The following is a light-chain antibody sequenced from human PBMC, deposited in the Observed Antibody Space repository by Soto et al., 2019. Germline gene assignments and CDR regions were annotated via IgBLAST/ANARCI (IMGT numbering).Light chain of an antibody. CDR2: EVT. CDR3: NSLRVNHLYV. J-gene: IGLJ1*01. Sequence: QSALTQPASVSGSPGQAITISCTGTSSDVGRYNTVSWYQHHPGKAPKLIIYEVTHRPAGISDRFSASKYGNTASLTISGLQAEDEADYYCNSLRVNHLYVFGSGTKVTVL. V-gene: IGLV2-14*01. CDR1: SSDVGRYNT.